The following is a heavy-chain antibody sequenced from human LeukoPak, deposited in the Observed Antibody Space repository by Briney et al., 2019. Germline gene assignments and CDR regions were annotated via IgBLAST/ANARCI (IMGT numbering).Heavy chain of an antibody. Sequence: GGSLRLSCAASGFTFSSYGMSWVRQAPGKGLEWVSAISGSGGSTYYADSVKGRFTISRDNPKNTLYLQMNSLRAEDTAVYYCAKGGYYGSGSYTEENWFDPWGQGTLVTVSS. CDR1: GFTFSSYG. D-gene: IGHD3-10*01. CDR2: ISGSGGST. CDR3: AKGGYYGSGSYTEENWFDP. V-gene: IGHV3-23*01. J-gene: IGHJ5*02.